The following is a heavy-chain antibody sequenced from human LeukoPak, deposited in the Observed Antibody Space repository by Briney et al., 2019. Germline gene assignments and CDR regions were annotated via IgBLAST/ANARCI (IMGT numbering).Heavy chain of an antibody. CDR3: ARIISSGWRYFDY. V-gene: IGHV4-59*12. CDR2: IYYSGST. D-gene: IGHD6-25*01. CDR1: GGSISSYY. Sequence: SETLSLTCTVSGGSISSYYWSWIRQPPGKGLEWIGYIYYSGSTNYNPSLKSRVTISVDTSKNQFSLKLSSVTAADTAVYYCARIISSGWRYFDYWGQGTLVTVSS. J-gene: IGHJ4*02.